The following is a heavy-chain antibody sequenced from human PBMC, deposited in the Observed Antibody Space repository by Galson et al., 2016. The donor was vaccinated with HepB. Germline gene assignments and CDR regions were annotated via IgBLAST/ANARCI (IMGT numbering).Heavy chain of an antibody. CDR3: ARPKQDYSLYAMDV. J-gene: IGHJ6*02. D-gene: IGHD3-16*01. CDR2: IIPTFRTP. V-gene: IGHV1-69*13. Sequence: SVKVSCKASGHTFNRYGISWVRQAPGQGLEWMGGIIPTFRTPNYAQKLQGRVTITADESTSTVYIELSRLTSEDTAVYYCARPKQDYSLYAMDVWGQGTTITVSS. CDR1: GHTFNRYG.